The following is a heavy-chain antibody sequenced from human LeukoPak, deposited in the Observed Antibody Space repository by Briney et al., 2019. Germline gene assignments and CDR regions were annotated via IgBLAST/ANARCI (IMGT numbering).Heavy chain of an antibody. J-gene: IGHJ4*02. V-gene: IGHV3-30*04. CDR3: SRLPGGTSHYSYFDF. Sequence: SGTSLRLSCAASGFIFSDYAMHWVRQAPGKGLEWVAVTSYDGNSNYYADSVKGRFTISRDNSKNTLYLQMYSLTTEDTAVYFCSRLPGGTSHYSYFDFWGQGTLVTVSS. CDR1: GFIFSDYA. D-gene: IGHD2-2*01. CDR2: TSYDGNSN.